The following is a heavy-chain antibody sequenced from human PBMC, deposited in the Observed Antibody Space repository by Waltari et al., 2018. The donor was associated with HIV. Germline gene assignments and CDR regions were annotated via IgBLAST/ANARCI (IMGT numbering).Heavy chain of an antibody. J-gene: IGHJ4*02. D-gene: IGHD6-19*01. CDR1: GLTFSSYP. V-gene: IGHV3-30*14. CDR2: ISYDGSNK. Sequence: QVQLVESGGGVVQPGRSLRLSCAASGLTFSSYPMHWVRQAPGKGLEWVAVISYDGSNKYYADSVKGRFTISRDNSKNTVYLQMNSLRAEDTAVYYCARGKYSSGYHLDYWGQGTLVTVSS. CDR3: ARGKYSSGYHLDY.